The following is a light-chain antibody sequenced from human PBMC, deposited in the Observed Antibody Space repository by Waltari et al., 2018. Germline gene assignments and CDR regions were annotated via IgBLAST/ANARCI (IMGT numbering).Light chain of an antibody. CDR2: EGT. V-gene: IGLV2-14*02. CDR1: SSDVGSYNL. Sequence: QSALTQPASVSGSPGQSITISCTGTSSDVGSYNLVSWYQQYPGKAPKRMIYEGTERPSGISNRFSGSKAGHTASLTVPGLQAEDEADYYCSAHAGSTAVFGGGTKLTVL. J-gene: IGLJ2*01. CDR3: SAHAGSTAV.